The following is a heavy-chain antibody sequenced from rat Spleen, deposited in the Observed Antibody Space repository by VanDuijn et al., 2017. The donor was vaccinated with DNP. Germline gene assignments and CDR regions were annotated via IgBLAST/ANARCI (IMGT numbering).Heavy chain of an antibody. V-gene: IGHV2S12*01. CDR2: ISSGGST. Sequence: QVQLKESGPGLVQPSQTLSLTCTVSGFSLTSYGVSWVRQPPGKGLEWIAAISSGGSTYYNSALKSRLSISRDTSKSQVFLKMNSLQTEDTAIYFCTRRYFDFWGPGTMVTVSS. CDR3: TRRYFDF. CDR1: GFSLTSYG. J-gene: IGHJ1*01.